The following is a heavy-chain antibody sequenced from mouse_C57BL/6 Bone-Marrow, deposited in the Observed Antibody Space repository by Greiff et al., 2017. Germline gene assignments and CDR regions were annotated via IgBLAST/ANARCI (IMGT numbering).Heavy chain of an antibody. J-gene: IGHJ1*03. V-gene: IGHV1-20*01. Sequence: VQLQQSGPELVTPGDSVKISCKASGYSFTGYFMNWVMQSHGKSLEWIGRINPYNGDTFYNQKFKGKATLTVDNSSSTAHMELRSLTSEDSAVYYCARSGGYSPYWDFDVWGTGTTVTVSS. CDR2: INPYNGDT. D-gene: IGHD2-3*01. CDR1: GYSFTGYF. CDR3: ARSGGYSPYWDFDV.